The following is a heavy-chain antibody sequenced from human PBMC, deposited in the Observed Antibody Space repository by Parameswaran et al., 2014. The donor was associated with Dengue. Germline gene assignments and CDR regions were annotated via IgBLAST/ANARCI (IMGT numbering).Heavy chain of an antibody. Sequence: RWIRQPPGKGLEWVSVIYSGGSTYYADSVKGRFTISRDNSKNTLYLQMNSLRAEDTAVYYCARVFGSDGDYYYYYYGMDVWGQGTTVTVSS. D-gene: IGHD4-17*01. CDR2: IYSGGST. V-gene: IGHV3-53*01. CDR3: ARVFGSDGDYYYYYYGMDV. J-gene: IGHJ6*02.